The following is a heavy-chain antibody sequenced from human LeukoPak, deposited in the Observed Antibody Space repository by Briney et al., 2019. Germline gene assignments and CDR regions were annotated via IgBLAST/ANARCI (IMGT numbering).Heavy chain of an antibody. CDR2: IRYDGSNK. CDR3: ARGGYSSGWSFAYYYYYMDV. J-gene: IGHJ6*03. V-gene: IGHV3-30*02. CDR1: GFTFSDHY. D-gene: IGHD6-19*01. Sequence: PGGSLRLSCAASGFTFSDHYMHWVRQAPGEGLEWVAFIRYDGSNKYYADSVKGRFTISRDNSKNTLYLQMNSLRAEDTAVYYCARGGYSSGWSFAYYYYYMDVWGKGTTVTVSS.